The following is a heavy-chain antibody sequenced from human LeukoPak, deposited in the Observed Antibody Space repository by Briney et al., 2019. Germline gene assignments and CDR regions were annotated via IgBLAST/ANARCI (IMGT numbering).Heavy chain of an antibody. CDR3: TRGSIAYYYMDV. D-gene: IGHD3-22*01. V-gene: IGHV4-39*07. Sequence: SETLSLTCTVSGGSISSGSYYWGWIRQPPGKGLEWIGSIYYSGSTYYNPSLKSRVTISVDTSKNQFSLKLSSVTAADTAVYYCTRGSIAYYYMDVWGKGTTVTISS. CDR1: GGSISSGSYY. CDR2: IYYSGST. J-gene: IGHJ6*03.